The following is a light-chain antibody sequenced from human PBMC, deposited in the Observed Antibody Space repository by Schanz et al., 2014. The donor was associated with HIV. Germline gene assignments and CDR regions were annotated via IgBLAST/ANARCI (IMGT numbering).Light chain of an antibody. CDR3: VLYMDSGSWV. V-gene: IGLV2-8*01. J-gene: IGLJ3*02. Sequence: QSALTQPASVSGSPGQSVTISCTGTSSDVGGYNYVSWYQQHPGKAPKLMIYEVSERPSGVPDRFSGSILGNKAALTITGAQADDESDYYCVLYMDSGSWVFGGGTKLTVL. CDR2: EVS. CDR1: SSDVGGYNY.